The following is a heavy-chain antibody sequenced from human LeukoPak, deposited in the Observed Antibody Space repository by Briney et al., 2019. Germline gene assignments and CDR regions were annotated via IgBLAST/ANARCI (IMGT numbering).Heavy chain of an antibody. D-gene: IGHD2-2*01. Sequence: GGSLRLSCAASGFTFSSYWMSWVRQAPGKGLEWVANIKQDGSEKSYVVSVKGRFTISRDNANNSLYLQMNSLRAEDTAVYYCARDMWDIVVVPAALDYWGQGTLVTVSS. J-gene: IGHJ4*02. CDR3: ARDMWDIVVVPAALDY. CDR1: GFTFSSYW. CDR2: IKQDGSEK. V-gene: IGHV3-7*01.